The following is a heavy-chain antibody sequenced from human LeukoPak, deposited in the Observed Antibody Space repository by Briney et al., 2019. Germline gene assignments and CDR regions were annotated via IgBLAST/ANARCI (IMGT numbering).Heavy chain of an antibody. V-gene: IGHV1-8*03. Sequence: ASVKVSCKASRYTITSYDINWVRQATGQGLEWMGWMNPNTGNTGYAQKFQGRITFTRDISINTAYMELSSLRSDDTGVYYCARFGGGATKDDRLDYWGQGTLVTVSS. J-gene: IGHJ4*02. D-gene: IGHD3-16*01. CDR2: MNPNTGNT. CDR3: ARFGGGATKDDRLDY. CDR1: RYTITSYD.